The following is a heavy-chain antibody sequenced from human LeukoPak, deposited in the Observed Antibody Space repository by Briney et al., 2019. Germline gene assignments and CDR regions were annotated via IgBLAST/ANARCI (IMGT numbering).Heavy chain of an antibody. V-gene: IGHV1-46*01. D-gene: IGHD3-22*01. CDR2: INPSGGST. J-gene: IGHJ4*02. CDR3: ARAGGDYYDSSGVGY. CDR1: GYTFTSYY. Sequence: ASVKVSCKASGYTFTSYYMHWVRQAPGQGLEWMGIINPSGGSTSYAQKFQGRVTMTRDTSTSTVYMELSSLRSEDTAVYYCARAGGDYYDSSGVGYWGQGTLVTVSS.